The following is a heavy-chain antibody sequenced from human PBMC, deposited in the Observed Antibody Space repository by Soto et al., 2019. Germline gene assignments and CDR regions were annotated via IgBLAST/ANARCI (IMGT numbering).Heavy chain of an antibody. CDR3: ARHSTGILFDY. Sequence: SETLSLTCTVSGGSISSSSYYWGWIRQPPGEGLEWIGSIYYSGSTYYNPSLKSRVTISVDTSKNQFSLKLSSVTAADTAVYYCARHSTGILFDYWGQGTLVTVSS. CDR1: GGSISSSSYY. D-gene: IGHD1-1*01. J-gene: IGHJ4*02. V-gene: IGHV4-39*01. CDR2: IYYSGST.